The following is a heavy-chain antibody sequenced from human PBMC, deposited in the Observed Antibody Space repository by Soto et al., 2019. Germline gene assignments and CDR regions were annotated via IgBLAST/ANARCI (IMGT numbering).Heavy chain of an antibody. CDR3: AKDMGYDILTGSFFDY. V-gene: IGHV3-9*01. D-gene: IGHD3-9*01. J-gene: IGHJ4*02. CDR2: ISWNSGSI. Sequence: GGSLRLSCAASGFTFDDYAMHWVRQAPGKGLEWVSGISWNSGSIGYADSVKGRFTISRDNAKNSLYLQMNSLRAEDTALYYCAKDMGYDILTGSFFDYWGQGTLVTVSS. CDR1: GFTFDDYA.